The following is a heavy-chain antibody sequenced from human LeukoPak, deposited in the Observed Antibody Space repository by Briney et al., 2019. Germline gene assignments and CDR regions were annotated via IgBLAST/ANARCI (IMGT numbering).Heavy chain of an antibody. D-gene: IGHD2-2*01. Sequence: GRSLRLSCAASGFTFSDYGMHWVRQAPAKGLEGVAVISYDARNEYYADSVKGRFTISRDNSKNTLYLQMNSLRAEDTAVYYCARSGCSSTSCYRYFDCWGQGTLVTVSS. CDR1: GFTFSDYG. CDR2: ISYDARNE. CDR3: ARSGCSSTSCYRYFDC. V-gene: IGHV3-30*03. J-gene: IGHJ4*02.